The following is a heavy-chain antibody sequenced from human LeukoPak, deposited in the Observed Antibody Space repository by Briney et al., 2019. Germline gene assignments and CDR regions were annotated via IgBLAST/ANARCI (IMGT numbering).Heavy chain of an antibody. Sequence: PSETLSLTCAVYGGSFSGYYWSWIRQPPGKGLEWIGEINHSGSTNYNPSLKSRVTISVDTSKNQFSLKLSSVTAADTAVYYCARQDWGSGWFDPWGQGTLVTVSS. CDR1: GGSFSGYY. V-gene: IGHV4-34*01. CDR2: INHSGST. CDR3: ARQDWGSGWFDP. J-gene: IGHJ5*02. D-gene: IGHD7-27*01.